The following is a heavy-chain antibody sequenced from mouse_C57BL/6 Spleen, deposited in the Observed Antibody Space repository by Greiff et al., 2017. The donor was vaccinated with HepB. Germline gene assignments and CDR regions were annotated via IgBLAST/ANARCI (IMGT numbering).Heavy chain of an antibody. Sequence: EVQLQQSGPVLVKPGASVKMSCKASGYTFTDYYMNWVKQSHGKSLEWIGVINPYNGGTSYNQKFKGKATLTVDKSSSTAYMELNSLTSEDSAVYYWARRDYAMDYWGQGTSVTVAS. V-gene: IGHV1-19*01. J-gene: IGHJ4*01. CDR2: INPYNGGT. CDR3: ARRDYAMDY. CDR1: GYTFTDYY.